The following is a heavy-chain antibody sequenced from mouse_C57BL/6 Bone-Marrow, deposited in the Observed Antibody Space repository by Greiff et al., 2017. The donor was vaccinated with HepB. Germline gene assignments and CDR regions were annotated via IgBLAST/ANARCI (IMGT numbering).Heavy chain of an antibody. J-gene: IGHJ2*01. CDR2: ISSGSSTI. Sequence: EVKLAESGGGLVKPGGSLKLSCAASGFTFSDYGMHWVRQAPEKGLEWVAYISSGSSTIYYADTVKGRFTITRDNAKHTLFLQMTSLRSEDTAMYYCARLLLRKGFDYWGQGTTLTVSS. CDR1: GFTFSDYG. CDR3: ARLLLRKGFDY. D-gene: IGHD1-1*01. V-gene: IGHV5-17*01.